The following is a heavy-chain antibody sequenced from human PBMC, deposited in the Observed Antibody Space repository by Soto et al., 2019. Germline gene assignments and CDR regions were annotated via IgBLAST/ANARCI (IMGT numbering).Heavy chain of an antibody. CDR1: GGSISSYY. CDR2: IYYSGST. CDR3: ARSGWGYYDSSGSNAFDI. V-gene: IGHV4-59*01. Sequence: SETLSLTCTVSGGSISSYYWSWIRQPPGKGLEWIGYIYYSGSTNYNPSLKSRVTISVDTSKNQFSLKLSSVTAADTAVYYCARSGWGYYDSSGSNAFDIWGQGTMVTVS. D-gene: IGHD3-22*01. J-gene: IGHJ3*02.